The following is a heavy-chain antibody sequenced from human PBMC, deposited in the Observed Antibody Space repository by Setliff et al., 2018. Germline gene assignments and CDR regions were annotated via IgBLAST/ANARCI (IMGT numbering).Heavy chain of an antibody. J-gene: IGHJ4*01. D-gene: IGHD3-3*01. CDR3: ARRVDYDFWSGHTDY. Sequence: SETLSLTCAVSGGSISSSNWGSWVRQPPGKRLEWAGVIYHSGSTNYNPSIKSRVTISVDKSKNQFSLKLSSVTAADTAVYYCARRVDYDFWSGHTDYWGQGTMVTVSS. CDR1: GGSISSSNW. CDR2: IYHSGST. V-gene: IGHV4-4*02.